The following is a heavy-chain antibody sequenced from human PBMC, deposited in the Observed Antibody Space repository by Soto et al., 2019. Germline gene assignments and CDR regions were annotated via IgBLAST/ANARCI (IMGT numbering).Heavy chain of an antibody. V-gene: IGHV4-59*01. D-gene: IGHD3-22*01. CDR3: ASTYYNDSSGPFDY. CDR1: GGSISSYY. J-gene: IGHJ4*02. CDR2: IYYSGST. Sequence: SETLSLXCTVSGGSISSYYCSWIRQHQGKGLEWIGYIYYSGSTDDNRSLKSRVTISVDTSKSQFSLKLSSVTAADTAVYYCASTYYNDSSGPFDYWGQGTLVTVS.